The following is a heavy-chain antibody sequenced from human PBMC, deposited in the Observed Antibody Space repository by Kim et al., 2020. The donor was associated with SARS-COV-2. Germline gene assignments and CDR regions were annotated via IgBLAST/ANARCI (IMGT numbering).Heavy chain of an antibody. Sequence: ASVKVSCKASGYTFTSYGISWVRQAPGQGLEWMGWISAYNGNTNYAQKLQGRVTMTTDTSTSTAYMELRSLRSDDTAVYYCARDYGIVVVPAAPYYYYGMDVWGQGTTVTVSS. CDR2: ISAYNGNT. D-gene: IGHD2-2*01. CDR1: GYTFTSYG. CDR3: ARDYGIVVVPAAPYYYYGMDV. J-gene: IGHJ6*02. V-gene: IGHV1-18*01.